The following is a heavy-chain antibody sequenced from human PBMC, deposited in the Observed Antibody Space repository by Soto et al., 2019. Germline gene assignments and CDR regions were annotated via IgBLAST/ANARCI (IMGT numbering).Heavy chain of an antibody. Sequence: GGSLRLSCAASGLTFSHCVMNWVRQSPGKGLEWVSYISGVSSTVSSSTIYYADSVKGRFTISRDNAKDSLYLQMNSLRDEDTAVYYCAVSRDGFTYYYYSAMDVWGQGTTVTVSS. V-gene: IGHV3-48*02. CDR3: AVSRDGFTYYYYSAMDV. J-gene: IGHJ6*02. CDR1: GLTFSHCV. CDR2: ISGVSSTVSSSTI. D-gene: IGHD5-12*01.